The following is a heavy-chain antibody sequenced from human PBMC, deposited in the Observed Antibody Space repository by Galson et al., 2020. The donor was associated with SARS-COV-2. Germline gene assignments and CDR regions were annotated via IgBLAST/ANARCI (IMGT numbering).Heavy chain of an antibody. J-gene: IGHJ4*02. V-gene: IGHV4-39*01. CDR2: IYYSGST. D-gene: IGHD3-16*02. CDR1: GGSISSSSYY. Sequence: SETLSLTCTVSGGSISSSSYYWGWIRQPPGKGLEWIGSIYYSGSTYYNPSLKSRVTISVDTSKNQFSLKLSSVTAADTAVYYCARLRVGIMITFGGVIPYYFDYWGQGTLVTVSS. CDR3: ARLRVGIMITFGGVIPYYFDY.